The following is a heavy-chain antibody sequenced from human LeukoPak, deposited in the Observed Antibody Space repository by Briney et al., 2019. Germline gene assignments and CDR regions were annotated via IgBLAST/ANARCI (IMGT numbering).Heavy chain of an antibody. J-gene: IGHJ4*02. Sequence: ASVKVSCKVSGYTLTELSMHWVRQAPGKGLEWMGGFDPEDGETIYAQKFQGRVTMTEGTSTDTAYMELSSLRSEDTAVYYCATGGPTLLPHYGSLDYWGQGTLVTVSS. CDR2: FDPEDGET. V-gene: IGHV1-24*01. CDR3: ATGGPTLLPHYGSLDY. CDR1: GYTLTELS. D-gene: IGHD3-16*01.